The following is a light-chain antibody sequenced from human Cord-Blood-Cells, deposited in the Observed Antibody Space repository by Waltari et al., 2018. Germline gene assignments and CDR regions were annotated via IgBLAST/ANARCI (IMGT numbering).Light chain of an antibody. Sequence: QSALPQPRPVSGSPGQPVTISCTGTSSDVGGYSCVSWYQQHPGKATKLMIYDVSKRPSGVPARFSGSKSGNTASLTISGLQAEDEADYDCCSYAGSVVFGGGTKLTVL. CDR1: SSDVGGYSC. V-gene: IGLV2-11*01. CDR2: DVS. CDR3: CSYAGSVV. J-gene: IGLJ2*01.